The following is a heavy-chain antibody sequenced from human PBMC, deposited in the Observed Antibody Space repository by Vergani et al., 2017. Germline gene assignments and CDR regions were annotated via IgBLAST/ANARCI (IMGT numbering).Heavy chain of an antibody. CDR1: GGSINSHNYY. J-gene: IGHJ4*02. CDR3: ARGSCLGGSCYKPLFDY. V-gene: IGHV4-61*02. D-gene: IGHD2-15*01. Sequence: QVQLQESGPGLVKPSQTLSLTCTVSGGSINSHNYYWSWIRQPAGKELEWIGRIPTSGGTNYNPSLKRRVTMSEDTSQNQFSLNLTAVTAADTAVYFCARGSCLGGSCYKPLFDYWGQGILVTVSA. CDR2: IPTSGGT.